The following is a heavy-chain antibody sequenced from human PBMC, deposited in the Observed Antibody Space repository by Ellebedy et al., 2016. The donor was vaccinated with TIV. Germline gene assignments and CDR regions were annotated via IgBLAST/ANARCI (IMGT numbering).Heavy chain of an antibody. CDR3: ARSTQGYCSGGSCYFLDY. J-gene: IGHJ4*02. CDR2: IIPILGIA. V-gene: IGHV1-69*04. D-gene: IGHD2-15*01. CDR1: GGTFSSYA. Sequence: ASVKVSCKASGGTFSSYAISWVRQAPGQGLEWMGRIIPILGIANYAQKFQGRVTITADKSTSTAYMELSSLRSEDTAVYYCARSTQGYCSGGSCYFLDYWGQGTLVTVSS.